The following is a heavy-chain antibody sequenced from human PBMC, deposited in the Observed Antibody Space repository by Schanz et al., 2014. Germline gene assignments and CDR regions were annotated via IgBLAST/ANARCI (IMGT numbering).Heavy chain of an antibody. CDR2: ISNSGYTI. J-gene: IGHJ6*02. CDR3: AGAPPPYSSSPYYWYYGMDV. Sequence: QVQLVESGGGLVKPGGSLRLSCAASGFTFSDYYMNWIRQAPGKGLEWVSYISNSGYTIYYADSVKGRFTISRDNAKNSLYQQMNSRRAEDTAVYYGAGAPPPYSSSPYYWYYGMDVWGQGTTVTVSS. D-gene: IGHD6-6*01. V-gene: IGHV3-11*01. CDR1: GFTFSDYY.